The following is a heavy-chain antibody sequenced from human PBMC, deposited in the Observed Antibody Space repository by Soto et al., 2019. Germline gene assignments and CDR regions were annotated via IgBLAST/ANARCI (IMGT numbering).Heavy chain of an antibody. CDR3: ARDAHCSGGSCYSHYCYGMDV. D-gene: IGHD2-15*01. V-gene: IGHV1-18*04. CDR1: GYTFTSYG. CDR2: ISAYNGNT. J-gene: IGHJ6*02. Sequence: QVQLVQSGAEVKKPGASVKVSCKASGYTFTSYGISWVRQAPGQGLEWMGWISAYNGNTNYAQKLQGRVTMTTDTSTSTAYMELRSLRSDDTAVYYCARDAHCSGGSCYSHYCYGMDVWGQGTTVTVSS.